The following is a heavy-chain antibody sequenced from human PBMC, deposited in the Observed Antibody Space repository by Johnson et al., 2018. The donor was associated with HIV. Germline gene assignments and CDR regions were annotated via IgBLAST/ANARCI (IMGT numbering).Heavy chain of an antibody. CDR3: ARGGNEIDAFDI. Sequence: VPLVESGGGVVQPGKSLRLSCVASGLTFSDYYMRWIRQAPANGLEWVSNIKQAGRATYYLASVTGRFTISRDNSKNTLYMQMNSLRAEDTAVYYCARGGNEIDAFDIWGQGTMVTVSS. D-gene: IGHD1-1*01. J-gene: IGHJ3*02. V-gene: IGHV3-7*01. CDR2: IKQAGRAT. CDR1: GLTFSDYY.